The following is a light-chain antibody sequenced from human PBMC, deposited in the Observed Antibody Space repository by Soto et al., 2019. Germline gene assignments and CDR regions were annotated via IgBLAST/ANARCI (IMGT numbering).Light chain of an antibody. CDR3: QQYDAWPLT. CDR2: GAS. J-gene: IGKJ4*01. Sequence: EIVMTQSPATLSVSPGERATLACRASQSVSSNLAWYQQKPGQAPRLLIYGASIRATGIPARFSGSGSGTEFTLTISSLEPEDFAVYYCQQYDAWPLTFGGGTKVDI. V-gene: IGKV3-15*01. CDR1: QSVSSN.